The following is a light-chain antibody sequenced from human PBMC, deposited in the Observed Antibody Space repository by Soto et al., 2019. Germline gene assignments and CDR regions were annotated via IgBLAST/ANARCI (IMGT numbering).Light chain of an antibody. V-gene: IGKV1-9*01. CDR1: QDINSY. CDR3: QQLNSYPT. CDR2: GAS. Sequence: DVQLTQSPSFLSASVGDRVTFTSRASQDINSYLAWYQQKPGKAPKLLIYGASRLQNGVPSRFSGSGSGTEFTLTVSSLQPEDFATYYCQQLNSYPTFGGGTKVEI. J-gene: IGKJ4*01.